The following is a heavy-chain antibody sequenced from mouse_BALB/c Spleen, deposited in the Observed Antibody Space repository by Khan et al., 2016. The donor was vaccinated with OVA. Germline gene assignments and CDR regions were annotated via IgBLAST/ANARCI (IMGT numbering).Heavy chain of an antibody. CDR3: ERGFYGGPFTY. CDR2: ISDGGSYT. J-gene: IGHJ3*01. CDR1: GFTFSDYY. V-gene: IGHV5-4*02. D-gene: IGHD1-1*02. Sequence: EVELVESGGGLVKPGGSLKLSCAASGFTFSDYYMYWVRQTPEKRLEWVATISDGGSYTYYPDSVKGRFTISRDGVKNNLYLQMSSLKSEDTAMYYCERGFYGGPFTYWGQGTLVTVSA.